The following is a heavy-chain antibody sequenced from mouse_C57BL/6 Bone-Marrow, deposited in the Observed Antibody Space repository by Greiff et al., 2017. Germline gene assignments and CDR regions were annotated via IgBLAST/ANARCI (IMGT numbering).Heavy chain of an antibody. J-gene: IGHJ2*01. D-gene: IGHD4-1*02. CDR2: IDPENGDT. V-gene: IGHV14-4*01. Sequence: VHVKQSGAELVRPGASVKLSCTASGFNIKDDYMHWVKQRPEQGLEWIGWIDPENGDTEYASKFQGKATITADTSSNTSYLQLSSLTSEDTAVYSCTFNWDYIDYWGQGTTLTVSS. CDR1: GFNIKDDY. CDR3: TFNWDYIDY.